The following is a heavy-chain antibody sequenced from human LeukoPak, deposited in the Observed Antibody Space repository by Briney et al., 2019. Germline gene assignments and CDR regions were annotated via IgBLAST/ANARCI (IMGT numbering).Heavy chain of an antibody. CDR2: FGPEDGET. CDR1: GYTLTELS. V-gene: IGHV1-24*01. J-gene: IGHJ3*02. Sequence: GASVEVSCKVSGYTLTELSMHWVRQAPGKGLEWMGGFGPEDGETIYAQKFQGRVTMTEDTSTDTAYMELSSLRSEDTAVYYCATRWGMVQGDDRSRDAFDIWGQGTMVTVSS. CDR3: ATRWGMVQGDDRSRDAFDI. D-gene: IGHD3-10*01.